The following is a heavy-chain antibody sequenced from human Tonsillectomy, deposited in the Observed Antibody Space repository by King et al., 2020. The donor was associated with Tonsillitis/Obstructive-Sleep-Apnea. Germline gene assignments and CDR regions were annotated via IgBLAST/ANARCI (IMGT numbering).Heavy chain of an antibody. J-gene: IGHJ3*02. D-gene: IGHD4-17*01. CDR3: ARAGEGHGGFGDYRSACDI. V-gene: IGHV3-48*02. CDR1: GFTFSSYS. Sequence: QLVQSGGGLVQPGGSLRLSCAASGFTFSSYSMNWVRQAPGKGLEWVSYISSSSSTIFYADSVTGRFTISRDNAKNSLYLQMNSPRDEDTAVYYCARAGEGHGGFGDYRSACDIWGQGTMVTVSS. CDR2: ISSSSSTI.